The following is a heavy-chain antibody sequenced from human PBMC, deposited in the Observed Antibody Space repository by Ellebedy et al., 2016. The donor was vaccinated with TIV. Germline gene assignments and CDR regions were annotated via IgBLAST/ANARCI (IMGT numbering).Heavy chain of an antibody. CDR1: GFTFSTYT. D-gene: IGHD1-26*01. V-gene: IGHV3-30-3*01. CDR2: ISSDGSNK. Sequence: GESLKISCGAFGFTFSTYTMHWVRQAPGKGLEWVAVISSDGSNKYYTDSVKGRFTISRDNPKNTLHLQMNSLRVEDTAVYYCARDSGGATTVDHWGQGTLVTVSS. J-gene: IGHJ4*02. CDR3: ARDSGGATTVDH.